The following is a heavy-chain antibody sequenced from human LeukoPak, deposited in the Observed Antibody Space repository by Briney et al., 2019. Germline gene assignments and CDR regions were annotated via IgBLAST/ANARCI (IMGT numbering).Heavy chain of an antibody. Sequence: SETLSLTCTVSGGSISSRSYYWGWIRQPPGKGLEWIGNIYYSGSTYYNASLKSRVTISVDTSENQFSLKLKSVTAADTAVYYCVRCGSYYMEALWGRGTLVTVSS. CDR2: IYYSGST. J-gene: IGHJ2*01. CDR3: VRCGSYYMEAL. V-gene: IGHV4-39*01. D-gene: IGHD3-22*01. CDR1: GGSISSRSYY.